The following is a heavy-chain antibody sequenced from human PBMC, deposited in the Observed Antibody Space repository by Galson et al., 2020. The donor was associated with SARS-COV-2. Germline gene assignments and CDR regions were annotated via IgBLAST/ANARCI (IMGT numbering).Heavy chain of an antibody. CDR1: SGSFSGYF. J-gene: IGHJ6*02. V-gene: IGHV4-34*01. CDR3: ARGGRLDV. CDR2: INQSGST. Sequence: SETLSLTCAVYSGSFSGYFWTWIRQSPGKGLEWIGQINQSGSTDYNPSLKSRVTISVDRSKNQFSLKVTSVTAADTAVYYCARGGRLDVWGQGTTVTVSS.